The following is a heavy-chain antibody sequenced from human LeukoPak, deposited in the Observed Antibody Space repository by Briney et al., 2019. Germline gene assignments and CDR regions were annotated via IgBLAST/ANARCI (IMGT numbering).Heavy chain of an antibody. CDR3: ARTYYDFWSGYYPFDY. D-gene: IGHD3-3*01. J-gene: IGHJ4*02. CDR2: IYYSGST. CDR1: GGSISSSSYY. V-gene: IGHV4-39*01. Sequence: SETLSLTCTVSGGSISSSSYYWGWIRQPPGKGLEWIGSIYYSGSTYYNPSLKSRVTISVDTSKNQFSLKLSSVTAADTAVYYCARTYYDFWSGYYPFDYWGQGTLVTVSS.